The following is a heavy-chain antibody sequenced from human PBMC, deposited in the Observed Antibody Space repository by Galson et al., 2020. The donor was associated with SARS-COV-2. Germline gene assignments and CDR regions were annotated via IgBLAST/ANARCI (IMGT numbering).Heavy chain of an antibody. Sequence: GGSLRLSCVASGLTFSRYWMTWVRQAPGKGLEWVANIKQDGSEQNYVDSVKGRFTISRDNAKNSLYLQMNSLRGEDTGVYYCVSFGDYVSDYEDVGGKGTTGTVSS. J-gene: IGHJ6*03. CDR2: IKQDGSEQ. CDR3: VSFGDYVSDYEDV. CDR1: GLTFSRYW. D-gene: IGHD4-17*01. V-gene: IGHV3-7*01.